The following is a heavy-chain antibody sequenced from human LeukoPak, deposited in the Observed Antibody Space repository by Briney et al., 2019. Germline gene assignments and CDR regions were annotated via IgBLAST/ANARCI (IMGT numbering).Heavy chain of an antibody. CDR3: ARSQPLAYFDL. J-gene: IGHJ2*01. CDR2: IIPIFGTA. V-gene: IGHV1-69*06. CDR1: GGSFNSYA. Sequence: SVKVSCKASGGSFNSYAISWVRQAPGQGLEWMGGIIPIFGTANYAQKIQGRVTITADKSTNTAYMELSGLRSEDTAVYYCARSQPLAYFDLWGRGTLVTVSS.